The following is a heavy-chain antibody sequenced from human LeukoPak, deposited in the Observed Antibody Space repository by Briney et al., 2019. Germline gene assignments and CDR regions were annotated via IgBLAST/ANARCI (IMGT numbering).Heavy chain of an antibody. D-gene: IGHD3-10*01. Sequence: GGSLRLSCAASGFTFSSYEMNWVRQAPGKGLEWVSYISSSGSTIYYADSVKGRFTISRDNAKNSLYLQMNSLRAEDTALYYCARGEYYYGSGSYYTTGDYFDYWGQGTLVTVSS. J-gene: IGHJ4*02. CDR3: ARGEYYYGSGSYYTTGDYFDY. CDR2: ISSSGSTI. V-gene: IGHV3-48*03. CDR1: GFTFSSYE.